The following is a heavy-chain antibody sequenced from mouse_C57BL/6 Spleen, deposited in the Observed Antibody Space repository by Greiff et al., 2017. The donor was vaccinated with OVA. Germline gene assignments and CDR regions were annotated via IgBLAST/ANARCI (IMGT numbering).Heavy chain of an antibody. V-gene: IGHV1-85*01. J-gene: IGHJ2*01. Sequence: QVQLQQSGPELVMPGASVKLSCKASGYTFTSYGIHWVKQRPGQGLEWIGGIYPSDSSTKYNEKFKGKSTLTVDTSSSTAYMELHSLTSEDSAVYFSARGGRRYFDYWGQGTTLTVSS. CDR2: IYPSDSST. CDR3: ARGGRRYFDY. CDR1: GYTFTSYG.